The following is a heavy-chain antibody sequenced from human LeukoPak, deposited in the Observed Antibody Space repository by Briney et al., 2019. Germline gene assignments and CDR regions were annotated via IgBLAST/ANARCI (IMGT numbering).Heavy chain of an antibody. Sequence: GGSLRLSCAASGFTFDDYGMSWVRQAPGKGLEWVSGINWNGGSTGYADSVKGRFTISRDNAKNSLYLQMNSLRAEDTAVYYRAREGSGWSYYYYYMDVWGKGTTVTISS. J-gene: IGHJ6*03. CDR2: INWNGGST. CDR1: GFTFDDYG. CDR3: AREGSGWSYYYYYMDV. D-gene: IGHD6-19*01. V-gene: IGHV3-20*04.